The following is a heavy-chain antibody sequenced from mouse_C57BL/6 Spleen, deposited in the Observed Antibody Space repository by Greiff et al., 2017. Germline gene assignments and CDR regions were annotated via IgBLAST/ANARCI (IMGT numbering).Heavy chain of an antibody. D-gene: IGHD2-3*01. CDR1: GFTFSDYY. J-gene: IGHJ3*01. CDR2: ISNGGGST. Sequence: EVHLVESGGGLVQPGGSLKLSCAASGFTFSDYYLYWVRQTPEKRLEWVAYISNGGGSTYYPDTVKGRFTISRDNAKNTLYLQMSRLKSEDTAMYYCASYDGYYVGWFAYWGQGTLVTVSA. V-gene: IGHV5-12*01. CDR3: ASYDGYYVGWFAY.